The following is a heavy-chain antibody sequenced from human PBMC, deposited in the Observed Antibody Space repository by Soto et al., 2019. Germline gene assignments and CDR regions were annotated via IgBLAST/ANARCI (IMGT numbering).Heavy chain of an antibody. D-gene: IGHD3-22*01. J-gene: IGHJ3*02. Sequence: PSETLSLTCTVSGGSISSGDYYWSWIRQPPGKGLEWIGYIYYSGSTYYNPSLKSRVTISVDTSKNQFSLKLSSVTAADTAVYYCAREGMYYDSSGYGLGDAFDIWGQGTMVTVS. V-gene: IGHV4-30-4*01. CDR3: AREGMYYDSSGYGLGDAFDI. CDR2: IYYSGST. CDR1: GGSISSGDYY.